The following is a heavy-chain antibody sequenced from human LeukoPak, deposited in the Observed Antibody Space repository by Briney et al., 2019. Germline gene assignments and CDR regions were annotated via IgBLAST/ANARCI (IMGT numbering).Heavy chain of an antibody. Sequence: GGSLRLSCAASGFTFDDYAMHWVRQAPGKGLEWVSGISWNSGSIGYADSVKGRFTISRDNAKNSLYLQMNSLRAEDTALYYCAKDKVSHRDSSGWTGMDYWGQGTLVTVSS. J-gene: IGHJ4*02. CDR2: ISWNSGSI. D-gene: IGHD6-19*01. V-gene: IGHV3-9*01. CDR3: AKDKVSHRDSSGWTGMDY. CDR1: GFTFDDYA.